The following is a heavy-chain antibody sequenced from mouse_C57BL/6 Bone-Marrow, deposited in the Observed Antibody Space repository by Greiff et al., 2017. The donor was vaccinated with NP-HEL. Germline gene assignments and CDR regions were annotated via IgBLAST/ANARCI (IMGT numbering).Heavy chain of an antibody. J-gene: IGHJ3*01. CDR3: ARDYDYDGFAY. D-gene: IGHD2-4*01. CDR1: GFTFSDYY. V-gene: IGHV5-12*01. Sequence: EVQLVESGGGLVQPGGSLKLSCAASGFTFSDYYMYWVRQTPEKRLEWVAYISNGGGSTYYPDTVKGRFTISRDNAKSTLYLQMSRLKSEDTAMYYCARDYDYDGFAYWGQGTLVTVSA. CDR2: ISNGGGST.